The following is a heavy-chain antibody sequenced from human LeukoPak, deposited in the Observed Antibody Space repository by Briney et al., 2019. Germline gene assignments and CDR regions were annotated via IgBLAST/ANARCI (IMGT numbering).Heavy chain of an antibody. CDR3: ARHGGSYSYDY. J-gene: IGHJ4*02. V-gene: IGHV4-59*08. CDR2: IYYIGST. Sequence: SETLSLTCTVSGSSINSYYWSWIRQAPGKGLEWIGNIYYIGSTNYNPSLKSRVTISADPSKNQLSLKLSSVTAADTAVYYCARHGGSYSYDYWGQGTLVTVSS. D-gene: IGHD1-26*01. CDR1: GSSINSYY.